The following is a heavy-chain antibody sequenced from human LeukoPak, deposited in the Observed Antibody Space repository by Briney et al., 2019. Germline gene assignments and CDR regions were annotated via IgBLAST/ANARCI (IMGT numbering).Heavy chain of an antibody. CDR3: ARDSAGNDY. V-gene: IGHV3-7*01. J-gene: IGHJ4*02. CDR2: IKQDGSEK. D-gene: IGHD6-13*01. Sequence: PGGSLRLSCAASGFTFSTYWMSWVRQAPGKGLEWVANIKQDGSEKYYVDSVKGRFIISRDNAKNSLYLQMNSLRAEDTAMYYCARDSAGNDYWGQGTLVTVSS. CDR1: GFTFSTYW.